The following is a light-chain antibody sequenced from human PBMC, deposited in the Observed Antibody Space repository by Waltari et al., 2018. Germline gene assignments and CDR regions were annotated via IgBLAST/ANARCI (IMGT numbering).Light chain of an antibody. CDR1: QSISSW. V-gene: IGKV1-5*03. J-gene: IGKJ1*01. Sequence: DIQMTQSPSTLSASVGDRVTITCRASQSISSWLAWYQQKPGKAPKLLIYKAATLGRGIPSRFSGSGSGTAFTLTISSLQPDDFATYYCQQYNTNSPWTFGQGTKVEIK. CDR2: KAA. CDR3: QQYNTNSPWT.